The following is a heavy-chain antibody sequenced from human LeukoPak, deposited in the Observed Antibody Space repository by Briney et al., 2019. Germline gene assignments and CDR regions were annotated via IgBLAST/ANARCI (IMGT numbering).Heavy chain of an antibody. CDR1: GYTFTGYY. V-gene: IGHV1-2*02. CDR3: ARAKGYGSGSANYYYYYMDV. D-gene: IGHD3-10*01. J-gene: IGHJ6*03. Sequence: APVKVSCKASGYTFTGYYMHWVRQAPGQGLEWMGWINPNSGGTNYAQKFQGRVTMTRDTSTSTVYMELSSLRSEDTAVYYCARAKGYGSGSANYYYYYMDVWGKGTTVTISS. CDR2: INPNSGGT.